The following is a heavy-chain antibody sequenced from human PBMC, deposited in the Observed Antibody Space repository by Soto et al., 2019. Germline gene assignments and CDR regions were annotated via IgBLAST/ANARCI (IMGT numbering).Heavy chain of an antibody. CDR1: GGSISSYY. CDR3: ARGSVTTGDY. CDR2: IYYSGST. J-gene: IGHJ4*02. D-gene: IGHD4-17*01. V-gene: IGHV4-59*12. Sequence: SETLSLTCTVSGGSISSYYWSWIRQPPGKGLEWIGYIYYSGSTNYNPSLKSRVTISVDPSKKQFSLKLTFVTAADTAVYYCARGSVTTGDYWGQGTLVTVSS.